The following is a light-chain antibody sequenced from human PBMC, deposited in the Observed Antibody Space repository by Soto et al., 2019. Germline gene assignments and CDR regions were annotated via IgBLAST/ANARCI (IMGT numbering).Light chain of an antibody. CDR3: QQYGSSPST. CDR1: QSVSSSY. Sequence: EIVLTQSPGTLSLSPGERATLSCRASQSVSSSYLAWYQQKPGQAPRLLIYGASSRATGIPDRFSGSGSGTDFTLTISRLEPEDFAVYYCQQYGSSPSTFGQGTLLEIK. J-gene: IGKJ5*01. CDR2: GAS. V-gene: IGKV3-20*01.